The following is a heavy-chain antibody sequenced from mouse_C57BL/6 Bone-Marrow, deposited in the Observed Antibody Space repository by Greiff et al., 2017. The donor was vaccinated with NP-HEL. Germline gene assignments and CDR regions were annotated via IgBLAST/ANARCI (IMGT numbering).Heavy chain of an antibody. CDR2: IYPRSGNT. CDR3: ARPYYYYGSSYLYYFDY. CDR1: GYTFTSYG. D-gene: IGHD1-1*01. Sequence: QVQLQQSGAELARPGASVKLSCKASGYTFTSYGISWVKQRTGQGLEWIGEIYPRSGNTYYNEKFKGKATLTADTSSSTAYMELRSLTSEDSAVYFCARPYYYYGSSYLYYFDYWGQGTTLTVSS. J-gene: IGHJ2*01. V-gene: IGHV1-81*01.